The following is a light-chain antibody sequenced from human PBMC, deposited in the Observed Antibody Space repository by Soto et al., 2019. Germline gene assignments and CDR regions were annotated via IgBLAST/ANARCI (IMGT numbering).Light chain of an antibody. CDR3: PQYNNWPYT. Sequence: EIVMTQSPATLSVSPGERATLSCRASQSVSSNLAWYQQKPGQAPRLLIYGASTRATGIPARFSCSGSGTAFTLTISSLQSEEFAVYYCPQYNNWPYTFGQGTKLEIK. V-gene: IGKV3-15*01. CDR2: GAS. J-gene: IGKJ2*01. CDR1: QSVSSN.